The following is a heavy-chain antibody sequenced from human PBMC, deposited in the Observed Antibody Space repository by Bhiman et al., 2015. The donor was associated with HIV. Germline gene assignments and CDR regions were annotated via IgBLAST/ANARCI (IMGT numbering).Heavy chain of an antibody. D-gene: IGHD3-3*01. Sequence: QVQLVESGGGVVQPGGSLRLSCAASGFTFSSYGMHWVRQAPGKGLEWVAFIRYDGSNKYYADSVKGRFTISRDNSKNTLYLQMNSLRAEDTAVYYCAKDPGRFLNFWSGYYPFDYWGQGTLVTVSS. CDR3: AKDPGRFLNFWSGYYPFDY. V-gene: IGHV3-30*02. CDR2: IRYDGSNK. CDR1: GFTFSSYG. J-gene: IGHJ4*02.